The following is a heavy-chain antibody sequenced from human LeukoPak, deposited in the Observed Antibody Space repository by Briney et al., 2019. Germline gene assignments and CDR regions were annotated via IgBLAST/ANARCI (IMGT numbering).Heavy chain of an antibody. CDR1: GFTFSSYA. V-gene: IGHV3-30-3*01. CDR2: ISYDGSNK. J-gene: IGHJ6*02. CDR3: ARDHYGMDV. Sequence: GRSLRLSCAASGFTFSSYAMHWVRQAPGKGLEWVAVISYDGSNKYYADSVKGRFTISRDNSKNTLYLQMNSLRAEDTAVYYCARDHYGMDVWGQGTTVTVSS.